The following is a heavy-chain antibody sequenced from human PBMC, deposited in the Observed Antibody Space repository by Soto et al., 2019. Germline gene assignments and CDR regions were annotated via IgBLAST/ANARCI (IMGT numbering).Heavy chain of an antibody. CDR2: ISTYNGNT. D-gene: IGHD6-6*01. V-gene: IGHV1-18*03. Sequence: ASVKVSCKASGYTFTSYGISWVRQAPGQGLEWVGRISTYNGNTKYAQKVQGRVTMTTDTSTSTAYMELRSLGSDDMAVYYCARDPQYSTSSQVFDYWGQGTLVTVS. CDR1: GYTFTSYG. J-gene: IGHJ4*02. CDR3: ARDPQYSTSSQVFDY.